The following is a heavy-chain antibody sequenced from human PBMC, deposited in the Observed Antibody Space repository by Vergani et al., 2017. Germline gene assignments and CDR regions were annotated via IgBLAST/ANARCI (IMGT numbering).Heavy chain of an antibody. J-gene: IGHJ5*01. CDR2: ISSSGSTI. D-gene: IGHD1-1*01. V-gene: IGHV3-48*03. CDR1: GSTFSSYE. Sequence: EVQLVESGGGLVQPGGSLRLSCAASGSTFSSYEMNWVRQAPGKGLEWVSYISSSGSTIYYADSVKGRFTISRDNAKNSLYLKMNSLRAEDTAVYYCARWGNEKRLDSWGQGTLVTVSS. CDR3: ARWGNEKRLDS.